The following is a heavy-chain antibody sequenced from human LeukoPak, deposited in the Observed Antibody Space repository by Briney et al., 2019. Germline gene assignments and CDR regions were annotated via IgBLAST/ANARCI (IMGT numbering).Heavy chain of an antibody. J-gene: IGHJ5*02. Sequence: SETLSLTCTVSGGSISSYYWSWIRQPPGKGLEWIGYIHYSGSTNYNPSLKSRVTISVDTSKNQFSLKLSSVTAADTAVYYCARDTGSYGYGANWFDPWGQGTLVTVSS. CDR3: ARDTGSYGYGANWFDP. D-gene: IGHD5-12*01. V-gene: IGHV4-59*12. CDR1: GGSISSYY. CDR2: IHYSGST.